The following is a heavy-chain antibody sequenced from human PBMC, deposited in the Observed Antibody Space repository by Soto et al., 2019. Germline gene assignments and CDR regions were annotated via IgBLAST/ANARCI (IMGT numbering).Heavy chain of an antibody. CDR2: INPNSGAT. V-gene: IGHV1-2*02. D-gene: IGHD6-6*01. Sequence: QVQLVQSGAEVKKPGASVKVSCKASGYSFTGHYMHWVRLAPGQGLEWMGWINPNSGATIYAQKFQGRVTMTRDTSISTAYMELSRLRSDDTAVYSCARPWSIAPIIDHWGQGTLVNVSS. CDR1: GYSFTGHY. CDR3: ARPWSIAPIIDH. J-gene: IGHJ4*02.